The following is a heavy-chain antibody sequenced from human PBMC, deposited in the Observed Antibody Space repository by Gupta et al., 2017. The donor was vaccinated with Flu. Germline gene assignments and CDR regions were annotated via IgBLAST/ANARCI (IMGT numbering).Heavy chain of an antibody. D-gene: IGHD6-19*01. Sequence: AASGFSFDGYAMHWVRQAPGKGLEWVSGIRWNSGAIGYADSVKGRFTISRDNAKNSLYLQMNSLRAEDTALYYCARDSSDSYFDYWGQGTLVIVSS. J-gene: IGHJ4*02. V-gene: IGHV3-9*01. CDR3: ARDSSDSYFDY. CDR1: GFSFDGYA. CDR2: IRWNSGAI.